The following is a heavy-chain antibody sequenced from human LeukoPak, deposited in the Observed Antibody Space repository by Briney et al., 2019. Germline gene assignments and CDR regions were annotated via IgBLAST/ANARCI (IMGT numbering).Heavy chain of an antibody. CDR2: TSTSGSPI. J-gene: IGHJ4*02. D-gene: IGHD3-22*01. Sequence: GGSLRLSCAASGFTFSSYEMNWVRQAPGKGLEWVSYTSTSGSPIYYGNSVKGRFTISRDNAKNSLYLQMNGLRAEDTALYYCARRGFYDTSGYLFDHWGQGTLVTVSS. CDR1: GFTFSSYE. V-gene: IGHV3-48*03. CDR3: ARRGFYDTSGYLFDH.